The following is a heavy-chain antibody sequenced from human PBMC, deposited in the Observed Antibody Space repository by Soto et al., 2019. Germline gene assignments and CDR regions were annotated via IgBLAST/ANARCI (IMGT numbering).Heavy chain of an antibody. CDR1: GGSVSGDY. CDR3: ARGGRAGRVVPAAPQDY. Sequence: PSETLSLTCAVYGGSVSGDYWSWIRQPPGKGLEWIGEINHSGSTNYNPSLKSRVTISVDTSKNQFSLKLSSVTGADTAVYYCARGGRAGRVVPAAPQDYWGQGTLVTVSS. D-gene: IGHD2-2*01. J-gene: IGHJ4*02. CDR2: INHSGST. V-gene: IGHV4-34*01.